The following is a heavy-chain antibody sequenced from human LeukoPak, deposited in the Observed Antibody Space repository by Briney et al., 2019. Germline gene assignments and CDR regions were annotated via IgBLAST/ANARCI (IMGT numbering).Heavy chain of an antibody. J-gene: IGHJ5*02. CDR2: IYDRGPA. Sequence: PSQTLSLTCTVSGGAISSGGYSWNWIRQSPGKGLEWIGCIYDRGPAYYNPSLKSRFTISVDRPKNQFFLNVTSLAAADTAVYYCARSRQASGLLSSWGQGTPVVVSS. V-gene: IGHV4-30-2*06. CDR3: ARSRQASGLLSS. CDR1: GGAISSGGYS. D-gene: IGHD3-10*01.